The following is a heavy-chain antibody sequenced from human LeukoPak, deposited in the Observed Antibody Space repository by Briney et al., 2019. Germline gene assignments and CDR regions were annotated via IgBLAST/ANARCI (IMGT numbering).Heavy chain of an antibody. CDR1: GFTFSSYW. J-gene: IGHJ6*03. V-gene: IGHV3-7*01. CDR2: IKQDGSEK. Sequence: PGGSLRLSCAASGFTFSSYWMSWVRQAPGKGLEWVANIKQDGSEKYYVDSVKGRFTISRDNAKNSLYLQMNSLRAEDTAVYYCARGGGELFSPYYYYYMDVWGKGTTVTISS. CDR3: ARGGGELFSPYYYYYMDV. D-gene: IGHD3-10*01.